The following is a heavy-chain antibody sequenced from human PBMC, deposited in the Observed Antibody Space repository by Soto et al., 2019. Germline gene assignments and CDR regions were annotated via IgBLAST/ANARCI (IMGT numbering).Heavy chain of an antibody. CDR3: AREYTAWPLAYGLDV. J-gene: IGHJ6*02. Sequence: GGCLRLSWVGSAFTFSTYSINWVRQAPGKGLEWVSSISSRSDIYYADSVKGRFTISRDNAKNSVSLQMNSLRAEDTAVYYCAREYTAWPLAYGLDVWGQGTTVTVSS. CDR2: ISSRSDI. D-gene: IGHD2-2*02. CDR1: AFTFSTYS. V-gene: IGHV3-21*01.